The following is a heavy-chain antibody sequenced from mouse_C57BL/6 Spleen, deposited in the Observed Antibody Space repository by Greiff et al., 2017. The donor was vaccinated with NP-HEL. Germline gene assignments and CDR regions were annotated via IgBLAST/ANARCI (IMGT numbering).Heavy chain of an antibody. Sequence: QVQLQQPGAELVRPGSSVKLSCKASGYTFTSYWMDWVKQRPGQGLEWIGNIYPSDSETHYNQKFKDKATLTVDKSSSTAYMQLSSLTSEDSAVYYCARPTVDAMDYWGQGTSVTVSS. V-gene: IGHV1-61*01. CDR3: ARPTVDAMDY. J-gene: IGHJ4*01. CDR2: IYPSDSET. CDR1: GYTFTSYW. D-gene: IGHD1-1*01.